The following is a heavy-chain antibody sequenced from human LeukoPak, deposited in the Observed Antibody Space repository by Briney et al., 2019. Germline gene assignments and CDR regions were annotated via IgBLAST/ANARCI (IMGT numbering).Heavy chain of an antibody. CDR2: ISYDGSNK. J-gene: IGHJ4*02. CDR3: AKDGWELAFDY. CDR1: GLTFSSYG. D-gene: IGHD1-26*01. V-gene: IGHV3-30*18. Sequence: GGSLRLSCAASGLTFSSYGMHWVRQAPGKGLEWVAVISYDGSNKYYADSVKGRFTISRDNSKNTLYLQMNSLRAEDTAVYYCAKDGWELAFDYWGQGTLVTVSS.